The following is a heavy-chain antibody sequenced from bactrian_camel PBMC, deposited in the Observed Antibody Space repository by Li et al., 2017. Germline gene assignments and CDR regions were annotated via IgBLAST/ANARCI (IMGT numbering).Heavy chain of an antibody. CDR2: ITWNGDT. CDR1: GDTYKGRC. CDR3: AAGGSPVLRPPEAPLYKY. V-gene: IGHV3-3*01. Sequence: HVQLVESGGGSVQAGGSMKLSCVVSGDTYKGRCMGWFRQPPGKEREGVASITWNGDTIYTDSVMGRFVISLDNDKRILYLQMDNLEPEDTAMYYCAAGGSPVLRPPEAPLYKYWGQGTQVTVS. J-gene: IGHJ4*01. D-gene: IGHD1*01.